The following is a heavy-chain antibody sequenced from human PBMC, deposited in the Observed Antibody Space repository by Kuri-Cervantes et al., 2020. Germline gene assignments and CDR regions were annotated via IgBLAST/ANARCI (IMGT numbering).Heavy chain of an antibody. Sequence: ASVKVSCKASGYTFTSYDINWVRQATGQGVEWMGWMNPNRGNTGYAQKFQGSITMNRNTSISTAYMGLSSLRSGATAVYYCASDFGVALFDPWGQGTLVTVSS. CDR3: ASDFGVALFDP. CDR2: MNPNRGNT. V-gene: IGHV1-8*01. CDR1: GYTFTSYD. D-gene: IGHD3-3*01. J-gene: IGHJ5*02.